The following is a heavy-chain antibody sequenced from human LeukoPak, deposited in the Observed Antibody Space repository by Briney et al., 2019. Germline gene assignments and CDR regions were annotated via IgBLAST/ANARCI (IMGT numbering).Heavy chain of an antibody. V-gene: IGHV3-33*01. CDR3: ARGGVAAAGYYYYGMDV. D-gene: IGHD6-13*01. Sequence: GRSLRLSCAASGFTFSSYAMHWVRQAPGKGLEWVAVIWSDTTNKYYADSVKGRFTISRDNSKNTLYLQMSSLRAEDTAVYYCARGGVAAAGYYYYGMDVWGQGTTVTVSS. CDR2: IWSDTTNK. CDR1: GFTFSSYA. J-gene: IGHJ6*02.